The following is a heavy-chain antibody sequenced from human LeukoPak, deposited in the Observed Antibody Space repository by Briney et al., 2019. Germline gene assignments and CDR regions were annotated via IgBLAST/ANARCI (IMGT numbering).Heavy chain of an antibody. D-gene: IGHD2/OR15-2a*01. Sequence: GGSLRLSCAASGFTFSTSAMSWVRQAPGKGLEWVSGISGRSGSTYYADSVKGRFTISRDNSKNTLYLQMNSLRAEDTAVYYCAKDSAKKYDDYWGQGTLVTVSS. J-gene: IGHJ4*02. CDR3: AKDSAKKYDDY. V-gene: IGHV3-23*01. CDR2: ISGRSGST. CDR1: GFTFSTSA.